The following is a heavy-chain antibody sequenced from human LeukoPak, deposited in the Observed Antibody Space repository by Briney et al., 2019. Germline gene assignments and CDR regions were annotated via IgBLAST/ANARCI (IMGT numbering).Heavy chain of an antibody. D-gene: IGHD3-10*01. V-gene: IGHV4-34*01. CDR2: LNHSGST. CDR1: RGSLRGSY. CDR3: ARAPKPRRGYFFDY. J-gene: IGHJ4*02. Sequence: SETLSHTRAVYRGSLRGSYWSWIPPPPGKGVECIGELNHSGSTNYNPSLKRRVTISVDTDKNQFSLKLSSVTAAYAAVYYCARAPKPRRGYFFDYGGRGTLVTVSS.